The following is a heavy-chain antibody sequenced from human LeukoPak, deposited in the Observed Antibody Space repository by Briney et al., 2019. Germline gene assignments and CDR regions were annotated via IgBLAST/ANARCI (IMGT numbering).Heavy chain of an antibody. CDR3: ARELATIYFDY. CDR2: IYSGGST. V-gene: IGHV3-66*01. J-gene: IGHJ4*02. CDR1: GFTVSSNY. Sequence: GGSLRLSCAASGFTVSSNYMSWVRQAPGKGLEWASVIYSGGSTYYADSVKGRFTISRDNSKNTLYLQMNSLRAEDTAVYYCARELATIYFDYWGQGTLVTVSS. D-gene: IGHD5-12*01.